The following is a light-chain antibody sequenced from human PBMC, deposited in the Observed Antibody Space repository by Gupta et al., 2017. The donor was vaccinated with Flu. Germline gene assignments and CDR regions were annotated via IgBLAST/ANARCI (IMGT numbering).Light chain of an antibody. J-gene: IGLJ3*02. CDR1: SSDVGNYHL. V-gene: IGLV2-23*01. Sequence: QSALPHPASVSVSPGQSVTISCPQTSSDVGNYHLVSWFQQHPGKAPKLMIYEGTKRPSGVSNRFSGSKSGNTASLTISGLQAEDEADYYCCSYAGSYTWVFGGGTKLTVL. CDR3: CSYAGSYTWV. CDR2: EGT.